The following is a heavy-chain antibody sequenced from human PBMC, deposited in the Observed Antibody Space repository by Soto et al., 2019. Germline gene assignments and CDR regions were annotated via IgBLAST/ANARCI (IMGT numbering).Heavy chain of an antibody. J-gene: IGHJ5*02. V-gene: IGHV1-2*02. CDR1: GYTFTGYY. D-gene: IGHD3-16*01. CDR2: INPNTGGT. Sequence: GASVKVSCKASGYTFTGYYIHWVRQAPGQGLECMGWINPNTGGTKYAQTYQGRVTMTRDTSSNTVYMELTRLTSDDTAIYYCARRQLRDYIRWSFDPWGQGTLVTVSS. CDR3: ARRQLRDYIRWSFDP.